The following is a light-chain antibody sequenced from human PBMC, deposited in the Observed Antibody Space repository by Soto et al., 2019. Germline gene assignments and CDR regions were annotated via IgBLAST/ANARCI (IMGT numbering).Light chain of an antibody. CDR3: QQYGSSPLIT. J-gene: IGKJ5*01. CDR2: GAS. CDR1: QSVSSSY. V-gene: IGKV3-20*01. Sequence: IVLTQSPGTLYLSPGERATLSCRASQSVSSSYLAWYQQKPGQAPRLLIYGASSRATGIPDRFSGSGSGTDFTLTISRLEPEDFAVYYCQQYGSSPLITFGQGTRLEIK.